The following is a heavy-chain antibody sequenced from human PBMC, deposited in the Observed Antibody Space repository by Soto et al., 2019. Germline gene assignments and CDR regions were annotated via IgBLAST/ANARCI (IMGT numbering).Heavy chain of an antibody. D-gene: IGHD4-4*01. Sequence: GASVKVSCKASGYTFTSYDINWVRQATGQGLEWMGWMNPNSGNTGYAQKFQGRVTMTRNTSISTAYMELSSLRSEDTAVYYCARGPHTVTTDYYYYYYMDVWGKGTTVTVSS. CDR1: GYTFTSYD. V-gene: IGHV1-8*01. CDR2: MNPNSGNT. J-gene: IGHJ6*03. CDR3: ARGPHTVTTDYYYYYYMDV.